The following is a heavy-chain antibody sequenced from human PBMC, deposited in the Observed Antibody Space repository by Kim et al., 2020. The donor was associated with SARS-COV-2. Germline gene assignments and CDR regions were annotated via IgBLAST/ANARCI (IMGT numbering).Heavy chain of an antibody. V-gene: IGHV3-30*18. CDR3: AKVATTMIVGDPYDI. J-gene: IGHJ3*02. D-gene: IGHD3-22*01. Sequence: GGSLRLSCVVSGFTFSSYGIHWVRQAPGKGLEWVAAISFDGVNKYYADSVKGRFTISRDNSKNTLYVQMNSLRVEDTAVYYCAKVATTMIVGDPYDIWGQGTMVTVSS. CDR2: ISFDGVNK. CDR1: GFTFSSYG.